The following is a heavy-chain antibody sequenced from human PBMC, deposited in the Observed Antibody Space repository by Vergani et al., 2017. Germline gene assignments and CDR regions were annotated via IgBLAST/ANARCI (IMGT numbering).Heavy chain of an antibody. CDR2: ISSRSSSI. J-gene: IGHJ6*02. V-gene: IGHV3-21*01. D-gene: IGHD3-22*01. CDR1: GSTFSSYS. Sequence: EVQLVGSGGGLVKPGGSLRPSCAAPGSTFSSYSMNWVRQAPGKGLEWVSSISSRSSSIYYADSVKGRYTISRDNAKNSLYLHMNSLRAEDTAVYYCAGSTRGYYDSSGYYFYYYYGMDVWGQGTTVTVSS. CDR3: AGSTRGYYDSSGYYFYYYYGMDV.